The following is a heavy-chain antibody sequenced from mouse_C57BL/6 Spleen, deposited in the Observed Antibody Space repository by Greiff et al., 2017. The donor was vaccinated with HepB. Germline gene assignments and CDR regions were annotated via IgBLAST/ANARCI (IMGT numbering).Heavy chain of an antibody. CDR3: ARGAQATPFDY. J-gene: IGHJ2*01. CDR2: INPGSGGT. Sequence: QVQLQQSGAELVRPGTSVKVSCKASGYAFTNYLIEWVKQRPGQGLEWIGVINPGSGGTNYNEKFKGKATLTADKSSSTAYMQLSSLTSEDSAVYFCARGAQATPFDYWGQGTTLTVSS. V-gene: IGHV1-54*01. D-gene: IGHD3-2*02. CDR1: GYAFTNYL.